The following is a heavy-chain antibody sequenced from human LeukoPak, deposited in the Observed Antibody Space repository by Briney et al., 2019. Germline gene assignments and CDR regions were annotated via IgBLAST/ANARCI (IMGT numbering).Heavy chain of an antibody. V-gene: IGHV4-39*07. CDR3: ARIGSGWYEYYFDY. CDR2: IYYSGST. D-gene: IGHD6-19*01. J-gene: IGHJ4*02. CDR1: GGSISSSSYY. Sequence: SETLSLTCTVSGGSISSSSYYWGWIRQPPGKGLEWIGSIYYSGSTYYNPSLKSRVTISVDTSKNQFSLKLSSVIAADTAVYYCARIGSGWYEYYFDYWGQGTLVTVSS.